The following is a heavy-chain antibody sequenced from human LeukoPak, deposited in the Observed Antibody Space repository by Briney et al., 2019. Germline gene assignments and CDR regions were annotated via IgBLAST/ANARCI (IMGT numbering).Heavy chain of an antibody. J-gene: IGHJ4*02. Sequence: ASVTVSCTASGFSFTSYAIHWVRQAPGQGLEWMGWITPGGGTNYAQKFQGRVAITWDTSITTAYMDLSRLTSDDTAVYYCARDRYGDGFAHLDYWGQGALVTVSS. V-gene: IGHV1-2*02. CDR1: GFSFTSYA. D-gene: IGHD5-24*01. CDR2: ITPGGGT. CDR3: ARDRYGDGFAHLDY.